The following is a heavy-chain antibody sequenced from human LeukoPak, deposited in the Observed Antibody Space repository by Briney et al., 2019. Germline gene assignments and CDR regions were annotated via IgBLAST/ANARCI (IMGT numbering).Heavy chain of an antibody. V-gene: IGHV1-46*01. Sequence: ASVKVSCKASGYTFTSYYMHWVRQAPGQGLEWMGIINPSGGSTSYAQKFQGRVTITADKSTSTAYMELSSLRSEDTAVYYCARGVHVLRYFDWLSTNNYYYYMDVWGKGTTVTVSS. CDR2: INPSGGST. D-gene: IGHD3-9*01. J-gene: IGHJ6*03. CDR3: ARGVHVLRYFDWLSTNNYYYYMDV. CDR1: GYTFTSYY.